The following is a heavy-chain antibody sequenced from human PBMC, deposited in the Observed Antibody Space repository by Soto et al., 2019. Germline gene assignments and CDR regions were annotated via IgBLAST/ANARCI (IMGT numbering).Heavy chain of an antibody. Sequence: QITLKESGPTLVKPTQTLTLTCTFSGFSLRSSGVGVGWFRQPPGKALEWIALVYWDDDKRYSPSLNSRITINKDTSKNQVVPTMTHMHLVDTATYCYSRRLRFSSQYYFDYWGQGTLVTVSS. J-gene: IGHJ4*02. CDR2: VYWDDDK. CDR1: GFSLRSSGVG. CDR3: SRRLRFSSQYYFDY. V-gene: IGHV2-5*02. D-gene: IGHD3-16*01.